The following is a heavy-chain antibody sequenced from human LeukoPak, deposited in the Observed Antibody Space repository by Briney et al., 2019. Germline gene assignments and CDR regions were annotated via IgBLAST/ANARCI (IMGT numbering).Heavy chain of an antibody. Sequence: GGSLRLSCAAPGFTFSDYYMSWIRQAPGKGLEWVSYISSSGSTIYYADSVKGRFTISRDNSKNTLYLQMNSLRAEDTAVYYCAKGAQWELHGGNHDYYYMDVWGKGTTVTVSS. CDR2: ISSSGSTI. J-gene: IGHJ6*03. CDR3: AKGAQWELHGGNHDYYYMDV. V-gene: IGHV3-11*04. D-gene: IGHD1-26*01. CDR1: GFTFSDYY.